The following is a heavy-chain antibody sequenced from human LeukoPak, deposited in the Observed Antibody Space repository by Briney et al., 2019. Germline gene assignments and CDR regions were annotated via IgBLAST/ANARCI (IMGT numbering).Heavy chain of an antibody. Sequence: SQTLSLTCTVSGGSINSGSHYWRWIRQPAGKGLEWLGRIYTSGSTNYNPSLESRVTISVDTSRNQFSLKLSSVTAADTAVYYCARDGRLEGCGGDCYPDYWGQGTLVTVSS. J-gene: IGHJ4*02. CDR3: ARDGRLEGCGGDCYPDY. D-gene: IGHD2-21*01. CDR2: IYTSGST. V-gene: IGHV4-61*02. CDR1: GGSINSGSHY.